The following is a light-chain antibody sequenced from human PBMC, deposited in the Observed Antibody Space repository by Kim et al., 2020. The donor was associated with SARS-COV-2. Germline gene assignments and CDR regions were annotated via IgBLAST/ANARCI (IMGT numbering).Light chain of an antibody. CDR1: PYISSW. V-gene: IGKV1-12*01. J-gene: IGKJ4*01. CDR2: AAS. CDR3: QRADSFPLG. Sequence: SGSVGDRVTITCRASPYISSWLAWYQQKPGKAPKLLISAASSLQSGVPSRFSGSGSGTDFTLTISSLQPEDFASYYCQRADSFPLGFGGGTKVEI.